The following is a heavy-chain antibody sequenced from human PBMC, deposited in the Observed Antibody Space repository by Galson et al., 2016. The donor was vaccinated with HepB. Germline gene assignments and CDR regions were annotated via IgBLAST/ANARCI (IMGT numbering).Heavy chain of an antibody. CDR2: IIPIFGTA. J-gene: IGHJ4*02. CDR3: ARDPLNGDLFDY. V-gene: IGHV1-69*13. D-gene: IGHD4-17*01. CDR1: GGTFSSYA. Sequence: SVKVSCKASGGTFSSYAISWVRQAPGQGLEWMGGIIPIFGTANYAQKFQGRVTITADESTSTAYMELSSLRSEDTAVYYCARDPLNGDLFDYWGQGTLVPVSS.